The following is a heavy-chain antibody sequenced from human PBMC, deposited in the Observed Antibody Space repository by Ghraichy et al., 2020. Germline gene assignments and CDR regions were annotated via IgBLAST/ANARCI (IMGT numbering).Heavy chain of an antibody. Sequence: GGSLRLSCAASGFTFSSYAMSWVRQAPGKGLEWVSAISGSGGSTYYADSVKGRFTISRDNSKNTLYLQMNSLRAEDTAVYYCAKDLLKECSSTSCYRPDYYYGMDVWGQGTTVTVYS. CDR2: ISGSGGST. CDR1: GFTFSSYA. CDR3: AKDLLKECSSTSCYRPDYYYGMDV. J-gene: IGHJ6*02. D-gene: IGHD2-2*01. V-gene: IGHV3-23*01.